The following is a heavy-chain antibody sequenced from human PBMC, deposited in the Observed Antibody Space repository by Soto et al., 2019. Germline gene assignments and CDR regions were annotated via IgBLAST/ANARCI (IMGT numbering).Heavy chain of an antibody. V-gene: IGHV4-59*01. J-gene: IGHJ3*02. CDR2: IYYSGST. CDR3: ARVGIVVVPEAFDI. D-gene: IGHD3-22*01. CDR1: GGSISSYY. Sequence: PSETLSLTCTVSGGSISSYYWSWIRQPPGKGLEWIGYIYYSGSTNYNPSLKSRVTISVDTSKNQFSLKLSSVTAADTAVYYCARVGIVVVPEAFDIWGQGTMVTVSS.